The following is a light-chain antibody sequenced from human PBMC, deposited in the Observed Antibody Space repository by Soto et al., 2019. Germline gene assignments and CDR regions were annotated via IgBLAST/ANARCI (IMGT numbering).Light chain of an antibody. CDR1: QSVNSY. V-gene: IGKV3-11*01. Sequence: EIVLTQSPATLSLSPGERATLSCRASQSVNSYLAWYQQKPGQAPRLLIYDASNRATGIPARFSGSGSGTDFSLIISSLEPEDFAVYCCQQRSNWVLTFGGGTKVEIK. J-gene: IGKJ4*01. CDR2: DAS. CDR3: QQRSNWVLT.